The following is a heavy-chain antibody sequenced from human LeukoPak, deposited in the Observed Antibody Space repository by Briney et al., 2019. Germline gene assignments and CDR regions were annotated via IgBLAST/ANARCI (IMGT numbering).Heavy chain of an antibody. CDR1: GYTFTDYY. Sequence: ASVKVSCKASGYTFTDYYMHWVRQAPGQGLEWMGWINPNSGGTNYAQKFQGRVTMTRDTSISTAYMELSRLRSDDTAVYYCARDPVVGAGGNYFDYWGQGTLVTVSS. V-gene: IGHV1-2*02. CDR2: INPNSGGT. D-gene: IGHD1-26*01. J-gene: IGHJ4*02. CDR3: ARDPVVGAGGNYFDY.